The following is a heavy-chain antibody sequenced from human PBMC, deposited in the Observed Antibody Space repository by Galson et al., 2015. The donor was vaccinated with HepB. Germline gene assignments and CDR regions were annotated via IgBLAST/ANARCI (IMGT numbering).Heavy chain of an antibody. CDR2: ISYDGSNK. Sequence: SLRLSCAASGFTFSSYGMHWVRQAPGKGLEWVAVISYDGSNKYYADSVKGRFTISRDNSKNTLYLQMNSLRAEDTAVYYCAKVMWFGEFHARYYGMDVWGQGTTVTVSS. V-gene: IGHV3-30*18. CDR3: AKVMWFGEFHARYYGMDV. CDR1: GFTFSSYG. J-gene: IGHJ6*02. D-gene: IGHD3-10*01.